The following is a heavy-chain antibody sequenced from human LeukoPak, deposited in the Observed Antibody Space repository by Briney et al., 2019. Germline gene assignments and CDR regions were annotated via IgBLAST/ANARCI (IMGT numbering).Heavy chain of an antibody. D-gene: IGHD3-16*01. CDR2: IYYSGGT. J-gene: IGHJ4*02. Sequence: SETLSLTCTVSGGSISSYYWSWIRQPPGKGLEWIGYIYYSGGTNYNPSLKSRVTISVDTSKNQFSLKLSSVTAADTAVYYCARFGGYFDYWGQGTLVTVSS. CDR3: ARFGGYFDY. V-gene: IGHV4-59*08. CDR1: GGSISSYY.